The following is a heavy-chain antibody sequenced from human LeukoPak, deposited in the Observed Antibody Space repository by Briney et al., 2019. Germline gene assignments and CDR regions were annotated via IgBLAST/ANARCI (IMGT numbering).Heavy chain of an antibody. D-gene: IGHD2-2*02. CDR3: ARQRRSDCSRPSCYIDY. V-gene: IGHV4-39*01. CDR1: GVSISSSDYS. J-gene: IGHJ4*02. CDR2: MSYIGST. Sequence: PSETLSLTCSVSGVSISSSDYSWDWIRQPPGKVLGWNASMSYIGSTYYISYLRCQVTISVDTSKKQISLKLNSVTVADTAVYYCARQRRSDCSRPSCYIDYWGQGALVTVS.